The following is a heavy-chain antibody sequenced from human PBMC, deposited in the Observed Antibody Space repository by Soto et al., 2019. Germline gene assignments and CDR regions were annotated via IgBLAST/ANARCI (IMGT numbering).Heavy chain of an antibody. Sequence: SETLSLTCTVSGGSISSSSYYWGWIRQPPGKGLEWIGSIYYSGSTYYNPSLKSRVTISVDTSKNQFSLKLSSVTAADTAVDYCARDSYYDSVWGSYRRKYYFDYWGQGTLVTVSS. CDR3: ARDSYYDSVWGSYRRKYYFDY. J-gene: IGHJ4*02. D-gene: IGHD3-16*02. CDR1: GGSISSSSYY. V-gene: IGHV4-39*07. CDR2: IYYSGST.